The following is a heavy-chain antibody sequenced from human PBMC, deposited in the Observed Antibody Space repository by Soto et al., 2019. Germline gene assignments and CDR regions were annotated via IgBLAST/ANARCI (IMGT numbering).Heavy chain of an antibody. V-gene: IGHV1-3*01. CDR3: ARTLNSYDSSGYLDH. CDR2: INAGNGNT. D-gene: IGHD3-22*01. J-gene: IGHJ4*02. CDR1: GYTFSRYA. Sequence: QVQLVQSGAEVKKPGASVTVSCKASGYTFSRYAMHWVRQAPGQGLEWLGWINAGNGNTKYEQKFQGRVTITRDTSASATYMEMLSLTSDDTAVYYCARTLNSYDSSGYLDHWGQGTLVTVSS.